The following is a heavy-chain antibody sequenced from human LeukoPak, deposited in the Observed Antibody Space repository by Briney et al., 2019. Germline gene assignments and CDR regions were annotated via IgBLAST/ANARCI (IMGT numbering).Heavy chain of an antibody. V-gene: IGHV4-31*03. CDR3: ARGKGHDSSGLSQEYYFDY. Sequence: SQTLSLTCTVSGGSISSGGYYWSWIRQHPGKGLEWIVYIYYSGSTYYNPSLKSRVTISVDTSKNQFSLKLSSVTAADTAVYYCARGKGHDSSGLSQEYYFDYWGQGTLVTVSS. CDR1: GGSISSGGYY. D-gene: IGHD3-22*01. J-gene: IGHJ4*02. CDR2: IYYSGST.